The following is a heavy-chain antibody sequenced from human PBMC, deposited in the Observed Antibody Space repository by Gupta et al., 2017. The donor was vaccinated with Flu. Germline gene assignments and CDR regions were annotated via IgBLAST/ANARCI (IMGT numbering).Heavy chain of an antibody. CDR2: AWYDGNSK. CDR1: GFTFSHYG. J-gene: IGHJ4*02. Sequence: QVPLVESGGGVVQPVRFLRLACGAAGFTFSHYGMHWVRQAPGKGLEWVAIAWYDGNSKYYADSVKGRFTISRDNSKNTLYLQMSGLRAEDTAVYYCARDREYYGSGSYDYWGQGTLVTVSS. V-gene: IGHV3-33*01. CDR3: ARDREYYGSGSYDY. D-gene: IGHD3-10*01.